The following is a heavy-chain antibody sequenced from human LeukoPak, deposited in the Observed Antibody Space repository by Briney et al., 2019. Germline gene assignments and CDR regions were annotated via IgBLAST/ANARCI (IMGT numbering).Heavy chain of an antibody. CDR3: ARGADGVSSNSRGWFDP. J-gene: IGHJ5*02. Sequence: GGSLRLSCAASGFTFSNYWMTWVRRAPGKGLEWVANIRRDGSETHYVDSVMGRFTISRDNAKNSLYLQMNSLRAEDTAVYSCARGADGVSSNSRGWFDPWGQGTLVTVSS. D-gene: IGHD2-15*01. V-gene: IGHV3-7*01. CDR1: GFTFSNYW. CDR2: IRRDGSET.